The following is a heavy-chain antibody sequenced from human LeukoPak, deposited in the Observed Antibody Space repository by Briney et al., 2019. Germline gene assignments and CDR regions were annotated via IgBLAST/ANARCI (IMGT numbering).Heavy chain of an antibody. CDR1: GGSISSSSYY. D-gene: IGHD6-13*01. Sequence: SETLSLTCTVSGGSISSSSYYWSWIRQPPGKGLEWIGEINHSGSTNYNPSLKSRVTISVDTSKNQFSLKLSSVTAADTAVYYCARGSYTSTYSFDYWGQGTLVTVSS. J-gene: IGHJ4*02. CDR3: ARGSYTSTYSFDY. CDR2: INHSGST. V-gene: IGHV4-39*07.